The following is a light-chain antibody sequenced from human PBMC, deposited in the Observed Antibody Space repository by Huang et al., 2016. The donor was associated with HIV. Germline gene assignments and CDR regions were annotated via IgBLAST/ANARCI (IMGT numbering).Light chain of an antibody. CDR2: DAS. CDR3: QQRYNWPT. J-gene: IGKJ4*01. Sequence: EIVLTQSPATLSLSAGESATLSCRASPTVSNYLAWYQHKPGQAPRLLIYDASNRASGIPVRFSGRGSGTDFTLTIDGLESEDVAVYYCQQRYNWPTFGGGTKVEIK. CDR1: PTVSNY. V-gene: IGKV3-11*01.